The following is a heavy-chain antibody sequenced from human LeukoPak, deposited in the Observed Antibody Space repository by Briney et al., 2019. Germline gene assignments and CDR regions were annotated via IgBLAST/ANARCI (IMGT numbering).Heavy chain of an antibody. D-gene: IGHD6-13*01. CDR1: GFTFSSYA. CDR3: AKAYSSSSSYNYFDY. V-gene: IGHV3-23*01. J-gene: IGHJ4*02. Sequence: PGGSLRLSCAASGFTFSSYAMSWVRQAPGKGLEWVSAISGSGGSTYYADSVKGRFTNSRDNSKNTLYLQMNSLRAEDTAVYYCAKAYSSSSSYNYFDYWGQGTLVTVSS. CDR2: ISGSGGST.